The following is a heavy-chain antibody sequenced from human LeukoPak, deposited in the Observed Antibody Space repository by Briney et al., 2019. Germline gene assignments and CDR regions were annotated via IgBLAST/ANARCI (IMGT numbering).Heavy chain of an antibody. J-gene: IGHJ4*02. D-gene: IGHD6-19*01. Sequence: GASVKVSCKASGYTFTGYYMHWVRQAPGQGLEWMGWINPSSGGTNYAQKFQGRVTMTRDTSISTAYMELSRLRSDDTAVYYCARENSSGWLDYWGQGTLVTVSS. V-gene: IGHV1-2*02. CDR1: GYTFTGYY. CDR2: INPSSGGT. CDR3: ARENSSGWLDY.